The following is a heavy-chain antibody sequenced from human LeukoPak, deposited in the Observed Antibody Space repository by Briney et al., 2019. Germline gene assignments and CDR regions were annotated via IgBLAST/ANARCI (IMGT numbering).Heavy chain of an antibody. CDR1: GGSISSGGYS. Sequence: SETLSLTCAVSGGSISSGGYSWSWIRQPPGKGLEWIGRIQTSGSTNYNPSLKSRVTMSVDTSNNQFSLNLTSVTAADTAVYYCARENVATVAGRSLDYWGQGTLVTVSS. J-gene: IGHJ4*02. D-gene: IGHD6-6*01. CDR2: IQTSGST. V-gene: IGHV4-61*02. CDR3: ARENVATVAGRSLDY.